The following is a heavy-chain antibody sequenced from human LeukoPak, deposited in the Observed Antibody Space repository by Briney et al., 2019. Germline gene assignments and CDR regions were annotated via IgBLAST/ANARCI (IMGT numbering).Heavy chain of an antibody. D-gene: IGHD6-19*01. CDR2: ISGSGGST. CDR1: GFTFSSSA. CDR3: AKGSRDSSGWYRDY. V-gene: IGHV3-23*01. J-gene: IGHJ4*02. Sequence: PGGSLRLSCAASGFTFSSSAMNWVRQAPGKGLEWVSSISGSGGSTNYADSVKGRFTISRDNSKNTLYLQMNSLRTEDTAVYYCAKGSRDSSGWYRDYWGQGTLVTVSS.